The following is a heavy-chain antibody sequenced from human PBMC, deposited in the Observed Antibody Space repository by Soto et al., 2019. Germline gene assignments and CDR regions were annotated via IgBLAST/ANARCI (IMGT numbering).Heavy chain of an antibody. CDR2: IYYSGTT. V-gene: IGHV4-30-2*01. CDR3: ARGHYYYGMDV. J-gene: IGHJ6*02. Sequence: QTLSLTCTVSNGSVSSGTYSWSWVRQPPGKGLEWIGYIYYSGTTYYTPSLKSRLTMSMDRANDHFSLNLTSVTAADTAVYFCARGHYYYGMDVWGQGITVTVSS. CDR1: NGSVSSGTYS.